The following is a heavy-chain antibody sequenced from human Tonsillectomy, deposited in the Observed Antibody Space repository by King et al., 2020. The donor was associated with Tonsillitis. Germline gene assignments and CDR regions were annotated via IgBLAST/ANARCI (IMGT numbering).Heavy chain of an antibody. CDR3: AKALRGCIAASGFGMDV. D-gene: IGHD6-13*01. CDR1: GFTFDDYA. J-gene: IGHJ6*02. V-gene: IGHV3-9*01. CDR2: ISWNSGSI. Sequence: QLVQSGGGLVQPGRSLRLSCAASGFTFDDYAMHWVRQAPGKGLEWVSGISWNSGSIGYADSVKGRFTISRDNAKNSLYLQMNSLRAEDTALYYCAKALRGCIAASGFGMDVWGQGTTVSVYS.